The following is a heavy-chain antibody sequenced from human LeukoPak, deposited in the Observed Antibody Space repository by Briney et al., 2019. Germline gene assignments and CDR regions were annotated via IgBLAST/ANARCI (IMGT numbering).Heavy chain of an antibody. J-gene: IGHJ3*02. CDR1: GFTFSSYA. CDR3: AKGLRFLEWLSNDAFDI. Sequence: GGSLRLSCAASGFTFSSYAMSWVRQAPGKGLEWVSSISGSGGSTYYADSVKGRFTISRDNSKNTLYLQMNSLRAEDTAVYYCAKGLRFLEWLSNDAFDIWGQGTMVTVSS. V-gene: IGHV3-23*01. CDR2: ISGSGGST. D-gene: IGHD3-3*01.